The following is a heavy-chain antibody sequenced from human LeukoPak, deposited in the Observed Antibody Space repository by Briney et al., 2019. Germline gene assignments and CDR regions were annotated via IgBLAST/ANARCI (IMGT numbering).Heavy chain of an antibody. CDR1: GGSISSGGYD. Sequence: PSETLSLTCTVSGGSISSGGYDWSWIRQHPGKGLEWIGYIYYSGSTYYSPSLKSRVTISVDTSKNQFSLKLSSVTAADTAVYYCARATTRTTPIDYWGQGTLVTVSS. V-gene: IGHV4-31*03. CDR3: ARATTRTTPIDY. J-gene: IGHJ4*02. CDR2: IYYSGST. D-gene: IGHD1-1*01.